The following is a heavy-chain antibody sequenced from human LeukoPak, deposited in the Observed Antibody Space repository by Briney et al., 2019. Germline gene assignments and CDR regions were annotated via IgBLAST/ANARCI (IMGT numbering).Heavy chain of an antibody. CDR2: INPNSGGT. D-gene: IGHD3-9*01. V-gene: IGHV1-2*02. J-gene: IGHJ3*02. CDR1: GYTFTSYY. CDR3: AGYDILTGSDAFDI. Sequence: ASVKVSCKASGYTFTSYYMHWVRQAPGQGLEWMGWINPNSGGTNYAQKFQGRVTMTRDTSISTAYMELSRLRSDDTAVYYGAGYDILTGSDAFDIWGQGTMVTVSS.